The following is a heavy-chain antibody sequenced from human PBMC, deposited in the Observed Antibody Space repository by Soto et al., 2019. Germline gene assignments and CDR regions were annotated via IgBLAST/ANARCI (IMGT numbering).Heavy chain of an antibody. J-gene: IGHJ5*02. Sequence: ASVKVSCKTYGYTFTGYYIYWLRQAPEQGLEWLGWINPDSGVTNYGQKFQGRVIMTRDTSITTAYMEMWRLTSDDTAVYYCARGGSFLMYRFDPWGLGTLVTVSS. V-gene: IGHV1-2*02. D-gene: IGHD3-3*01. CDR1: GYTFTGYY. CDR3: ARGGSFLMYRFDP. CDR2: INPDSGVT.